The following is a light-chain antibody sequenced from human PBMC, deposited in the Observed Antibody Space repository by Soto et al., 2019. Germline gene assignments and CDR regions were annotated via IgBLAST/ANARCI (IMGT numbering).Light chain of an antibody. Sequence: QSALTQPPSASGSPGQSVTISCTGTSSDVGGHNYVSWYQQHPGKAPKLMIYEVTQRPSGVPDRFSGSKSGNTASLTVSGLQAEDEADHYCCSYAGNNNVFGTGTKLTVL. CDR1: SSDVGGHNY. CDR3: CSYAGNNNV. J-gene: IGLJ1*01. V-gene: IGLV2-8*01. CDR2: EVT.